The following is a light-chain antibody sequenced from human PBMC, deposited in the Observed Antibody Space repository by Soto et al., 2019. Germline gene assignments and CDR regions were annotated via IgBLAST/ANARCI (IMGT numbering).Light chain of an antibody. CDR3: QQSYSTPPLT. Sequence: EIQMTQSPPSLSASVGARVTITCRSSQTISTYVNWYQQKPGKAPKLLIYAASTLQSVVPSRFSGSGSGTEFILSISSLQPEDFATYDCQQSYSTPPLTFGEGTKVDIK. J-gene: IGKJ4*01. CDR2: AAS. CDR1: QTISTY. V-gene: IGKV1-39*01.